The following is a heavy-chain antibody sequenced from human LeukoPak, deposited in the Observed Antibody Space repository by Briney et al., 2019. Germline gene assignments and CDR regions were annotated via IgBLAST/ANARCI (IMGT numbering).Heavy chain of an antibody. Sequence: GGSLRLSCEASGFTFSTYIMTWVRQAPGKGLEWVSTIKAGAEATFYADSVKDRFTISRDNSKNTLYLQMNSLRADDTALYFCARDHKSSGYPPSDYGARGTLVTFPS. CDR1: GFTFSTYI. CDR3: ARDHKSSGYPPSDY. V-gene: IGHV3-23*01. J-gene: IGHJ4*02. D-gene: IGHD3-22*01. CDR2: IKAGAEAT.